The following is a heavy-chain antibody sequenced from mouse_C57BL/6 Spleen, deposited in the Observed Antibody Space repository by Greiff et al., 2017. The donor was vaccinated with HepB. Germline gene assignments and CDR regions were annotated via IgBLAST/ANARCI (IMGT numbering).Heavy chain of an antibody. CDR3: ARSNDGYTWLAY. J-gene: IGHJ3*01. CDR2: IDPSDSST. V-gene: IGHV1-50*01. D-gene: IGHD2-3*01. CDR1: GYTFTSYW. Sequence: QVQLQQPGAELVKPGASVKLSCKASGYTFTSYWLQWVHQRPGQGLEWLGEIDPSDSSTNYTQKFNGKATLTVDTSSRTAYMQLRSLTSEDSAVYYGARSNDGYTWLAYWGQGTLVTVSA.